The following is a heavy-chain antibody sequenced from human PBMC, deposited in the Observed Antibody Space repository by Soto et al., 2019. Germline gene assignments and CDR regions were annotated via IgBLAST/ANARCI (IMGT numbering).Heavy chain of an antibody. J-gene: IGHJ4*02. V-gene: IGHV1-8*01. CDR1: GYTFIRYD. CDR2: MNPNTGDT. D-gene: IGHD5-12*01. CDR3: ARGDGYIFDY. Sequence: QVQLVQSGAEVKKPGASVKVSCKASGYTFIRYDINWVRQATGQGLEWMGWMNPNTGDTGYAQKFQGRVTMTRYTSINTANLELSSLRSDDTAEYFCARGDGYIFDYWGQGTLVTVSS.